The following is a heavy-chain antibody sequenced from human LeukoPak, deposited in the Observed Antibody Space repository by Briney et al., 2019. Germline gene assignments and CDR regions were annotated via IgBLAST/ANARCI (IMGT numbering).Heavy chain of an antibody. Sequence: GGSLRLSCAASGFSFSAYWMSWVRQAPGKGLEWLANINGDGSEQYYVDSVKGRFTISRDNAMNSLYLQMNRLRADDTAVYYCAREYCSGTTCYLPGYWAKGTLVTVSP. V-gene: IGHV3-7*04. CDR3: AREYCSGTTCYLPGY. CDR1: GFSFSAYW. D-gene: IGHD2-15*01. CDR2: INGDGSEQ. J-gene: IGHJ4*02.